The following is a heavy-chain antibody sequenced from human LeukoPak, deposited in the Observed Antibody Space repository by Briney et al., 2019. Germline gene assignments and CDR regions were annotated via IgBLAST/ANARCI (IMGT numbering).Heavy chain of an antibody. D-gene: IGHD2-2*01. Sequence: SETLSLTCAVYGGSFSGYYWSWIRQPPEKGLEWIGEIDHSGSTNYNPSLKSRVTISVDTSKNQFSLKLSSMTAADTAVFYCARGPTLFSTSWFDSWGQGTLVTVSS. CDR3: ARGPTLFSTSWFDS. J-gene: IGHJ5*01. V-gene: IGHV4-34*01. CDR1: GGSFSGYY. CDR2: IDHSGST.